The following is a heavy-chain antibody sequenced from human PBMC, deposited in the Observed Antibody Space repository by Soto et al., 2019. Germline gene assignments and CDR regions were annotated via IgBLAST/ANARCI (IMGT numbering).Heavy chain of an antibody. D-gene: IGHD4-17*01. V-gene: IGHV1-3*01. J-gene: IGHJ2*01. Sequence: QVQVVQSGAEVKKPGASVKVSCKASGYTFTSYAMHWVRQAPGQRLEWMGWINPGNGKTKNSQKLQGRVTITRDTFASTAYMELSSLRSEDTAVYYCARGASSVTTFYFDLWGRGTLVTVSS. CDR3: ARGASSVTTFYFDL. CDR1: GYTFTSYA. CDR2: INPGNGKT.